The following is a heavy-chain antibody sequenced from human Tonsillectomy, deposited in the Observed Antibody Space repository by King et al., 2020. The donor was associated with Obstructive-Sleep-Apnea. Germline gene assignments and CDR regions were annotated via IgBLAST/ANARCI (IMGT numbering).Heavy chain of an antibody. J-gene: IGHJ3*02. Sequence: VQLVESGGGLVKPGGSLRLSCAASGFTFSNAWMSWVRQAPGKGLGWVGRIKSKTDGGTTDYAAPVKGRFTISRDESKNTLYLQMNSLKTEDTAVYYCERLLPPGATDAFDIWGQGTMVTVSS. D-gene: IGHD2-21*02. CDR2: IKSKTDGGTT. V-gene: IGHV3-15*01. CDR3: ERLLPPGATDAFDI. CDR1: GFTFSNAW.